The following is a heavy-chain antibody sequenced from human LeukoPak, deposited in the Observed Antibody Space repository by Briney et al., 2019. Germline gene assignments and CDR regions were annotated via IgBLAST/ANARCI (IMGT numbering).Heavy chain of an antibody. Sequence: VASVKVSCKASGGTFSSYAISWVRQAPGQGLEWMGGIIPIFGTANYAQKFQGRVTITADESTSTAYMELSSLRSEDTAVYYCARGTDDYGDYYFDYWGQGTLVTVSS. CDR2: IIPIFGTA. J-gene: IGHJ4*02. CDR3: ARGTDDYGDYYFDY. V-gene: IGHV1-69*13. CDR1: GGTFSSYA. D-gene: IGHD4-17*01.